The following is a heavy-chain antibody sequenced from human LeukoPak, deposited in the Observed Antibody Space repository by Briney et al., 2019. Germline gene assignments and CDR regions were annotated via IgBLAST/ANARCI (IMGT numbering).Heavy chain of an antibody. D-gene: IGHD2-15*01. V-gene: IGHV3-23*01. Sequence: GGSLRLSCAASGFTFSSYAMSWVRRAPGKGLEWVSAISGSGGSTYYADSVKGRFTISRDNSKNTLYLQMNSLRAEDTAVYYCAKDPYCSGGSCYDYWGQGTLVTVSS. CDR2: ISGSGGST. CDR1: GFTFSSYA. J-gene: IGHJ4*02. CDR3: AKDPYCSGGSCYDY.